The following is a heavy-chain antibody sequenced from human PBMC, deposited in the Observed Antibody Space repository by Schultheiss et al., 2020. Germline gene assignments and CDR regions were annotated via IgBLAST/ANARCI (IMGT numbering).Heavy chain of an antibody. CDR3: ARLATSGWNGYDY. D-gene: IGHD6-19*01. J-gene: IGHJ4*02. V-gene: IGHV4-59*12. CDR1: GGSISSYY. Sequence: SETLSLTCTVSGGSISSYYWSWIRQPPGKGLEWIGYIYYSGSTYYNPSLKSRVTISVDTSKNQFSLQLNSVTPEDTAVYYCARLATSGWNGYDYWGQGTLVTAPQ. CDR2: IYYSGST.